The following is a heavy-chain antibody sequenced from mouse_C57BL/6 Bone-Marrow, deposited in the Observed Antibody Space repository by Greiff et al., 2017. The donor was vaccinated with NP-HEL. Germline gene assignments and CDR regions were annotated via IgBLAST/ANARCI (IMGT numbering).Heavy chain of an antibody. CDR3: ARRTPAMDY. Sequence: EVKVVESGGDLVKPGGSLKLSCAASGFTFSSYGMSWVRQTPDKRLEWVATISSGGSYTYYPDSVKGRFTISRDNAKKPLYLQMSSPKSEDTAMYYCARRTPAMDYGGQGTAVTVTS. V-gene: IGHV5-6*02. CDR2: ISSGGSYT. CDR1: GFTFSSYG. J-gene: IGHJ4*01.